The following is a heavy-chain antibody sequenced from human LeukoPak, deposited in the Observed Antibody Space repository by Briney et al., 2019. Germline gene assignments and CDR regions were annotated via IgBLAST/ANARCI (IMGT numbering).Heavy chain of an antibody. Sequence: ASVKVSCKVSGYTLTELSMHWVRQAPGKGLEWMGGFDPEDGETIYAQKFQGRVTMTEDTSTDTAYMELSSLRSEDTAVYYCATNSGSYYEGAFDIWGQGTMVTVSS. CDR2: FDPEDGET. V-gene: IGHV1-24*01. J-gene: IGHJ3*02. CDR1: GYTLTELS. D-gene: IGHD1-26*01. CDR3: ATNSGSYYEGAFDI.